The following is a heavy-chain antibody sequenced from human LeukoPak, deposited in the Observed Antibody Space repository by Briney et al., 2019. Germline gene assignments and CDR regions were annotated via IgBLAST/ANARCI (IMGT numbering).Heavy chain of an antibody. J-gene: IGHJ3*02. D-gene: IGHD3-22*01. Sequence: PGGSLRLSCAASGFTVSSNYMSWVRQAPGKGLEWVSVIYSGGSTYYADSVEGRFTISRDNSKNTLYLQMNSLRAEDTAVYYCARDFDSSGYLGAFDIWGQGTMVTVSS. CDR2: IYSGGST. CDR3: ARDFDSSGYLGAFDI. CDR1: GFTVSSNY. V-gene: IGHV3-66*01.